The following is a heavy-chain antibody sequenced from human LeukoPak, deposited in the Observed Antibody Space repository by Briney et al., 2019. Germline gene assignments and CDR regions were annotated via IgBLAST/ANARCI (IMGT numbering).Heavy chain of an antibody. Sequence: PGGSLRLSCAASGFTFSSYAMSWVRRAPGKGLEGVSAISGSGGSTYYADSVKGRFTISRDNSKNTLYLQMNSLRAEDTAVYYCAKDQDCSSTSCYNAFDIWGQGTMVTVSS. J-gene: IGHJ3*02. CDR2: ISGSGGST. V-gene: IGHV3-23*01. D-gene: IGHD2-2*02. CDR1: GFTFSSYA. CDR3: AKDQDCSSTSCYNAFDI.